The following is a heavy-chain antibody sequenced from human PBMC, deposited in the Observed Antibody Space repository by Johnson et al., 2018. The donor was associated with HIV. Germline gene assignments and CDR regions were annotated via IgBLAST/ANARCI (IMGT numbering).Heavy chain of an antibody. V-gene: IGHV3-13*01. D-gene: IGHD3-16*01. CDR3: VRDRRGGAFDI. CDR2: IGSAGDT. J-gene: IGHJ3*02. Sequence: EKLVESGGGVVQPGRSLRLSCAASGFTFRNYDMHWVRQATVKSLEWVSAIGSAGDTYYSGSVKGRFTISRESAKNSLYLQMNSLRAGDTAVYYCVRDRRGGAFDIWGQGTMVTVSS. CDR1: GFTFRNYD.